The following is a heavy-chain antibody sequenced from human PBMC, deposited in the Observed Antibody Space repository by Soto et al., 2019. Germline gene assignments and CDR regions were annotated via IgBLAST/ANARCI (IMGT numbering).Heavy chain of an antibody. Sequence: QVQLQESGPGLVKPSQTLSLTCTVSGGSISSGGYYWSWIRQHPGKGLEWIGYIYYSGSTYYNPSLTSRVTILVATSKNQFSLKLISVTAADTAVYYCARDPIGPSFTFDYWGQGTLVTDSS. CDR1: GGSISSGGYY. CDR3: ARDPIGPSFTFDY. CDR2: IYYSGST. J-gene: IGHJ4*02. D-gene: IGHD2-15*01. V-gene: IGHV4-31*03.